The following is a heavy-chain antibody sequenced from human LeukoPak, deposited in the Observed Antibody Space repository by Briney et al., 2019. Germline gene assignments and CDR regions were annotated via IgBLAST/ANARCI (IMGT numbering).Heavy chain of an antibody. D-gene: IGHD6-13*01. J-gene: IGHJ6*03. Sequence: GASVKVSCKASGYTFTSYDINWVRQATGQGLKWMGWMNPNSGNTGYAQKFQGRVTMTRNTSISTAYMELSSLRSEDTAVYYCARRQQLVRPYYYYYYMDVWGKGTTVTVSS. CDR1: GYTFTSYD. CDR3: ARRQQLVRPYYYYYYMDV. CDR2: MNPNSGNT. V-gene: IGHV1-8*01.